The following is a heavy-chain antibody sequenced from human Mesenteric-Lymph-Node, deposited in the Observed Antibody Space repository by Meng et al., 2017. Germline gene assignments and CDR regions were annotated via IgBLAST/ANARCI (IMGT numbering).Heavy chain of an antibody. CDR1: GLSFSGYA. CDR3: ATAYSQSGNSGWGRAFDM. D-gene: IGHD1-26*01. CDR2: ISTSGSDI. V-gene: IGHV3-48*03. Sequence: GGSLRLSCVASGLSFSGYAMNWVRQSPGKGLEWISYISTSGSDIYYADSVKGRFTISRDNAKNSLYLQMNSLRAEDTAIYYCATAYSQSGNSGWGRAFDMWGQGTMVTVSS. J-gene: IGHJ3*02.